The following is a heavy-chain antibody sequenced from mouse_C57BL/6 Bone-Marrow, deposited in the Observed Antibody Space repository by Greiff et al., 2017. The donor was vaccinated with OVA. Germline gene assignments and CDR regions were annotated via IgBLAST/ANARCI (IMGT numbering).Heavy chain of an antibody. V-gene: IGHV14-4*01. Sequence: VQLQQSGAELVRPGASVKLSCTASGFNIKDDYMHWVKQRPEQGLEWIGWIDPENGDTEYASKFQGKATITADTSSNTAYLQLSSLTSEDTAVYYGTTNCYGSSYVRVYWGKGTTLTVSS. D-gene: IGHD1-1*01. CDR2: IDPENGDT. J-gene: IGHJ2*01. CDR3: TTNCYGSSYVRVY. CDR1: GFNIKDDY.